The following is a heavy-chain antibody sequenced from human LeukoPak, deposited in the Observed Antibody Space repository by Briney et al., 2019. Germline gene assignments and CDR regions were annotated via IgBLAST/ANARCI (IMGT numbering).Heavy chain of an antibody. CDR1: GGTFSTYA. J-gene: IGHJ4*02. CDR2: IIPIFGTA. CDR3: ARAFLEYYYDSSGYSVAY. D-gene: IGHD3-22*01. V-gene: IGHV1-69*13. Sequence: SVKVSCKASGGTFSTYAFSWVRQAPGQGLECMGGIIPIFGTAYYAQNFQGRVTITADESTSTAYMELSSLRSEDTAVYYCARAFLEYYYDSSGYSVAYWGQGTLVTVSS.